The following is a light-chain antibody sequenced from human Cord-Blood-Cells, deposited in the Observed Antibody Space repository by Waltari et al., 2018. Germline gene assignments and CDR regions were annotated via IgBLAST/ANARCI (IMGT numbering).Light chain of an antibody. Sequence: SVLTQPPSASGTPGQRVTTPCSGISSNVGGNTGHRYQQLPGTAAKLLISSHNRRPSGVPDRFSGSKSGASASLAISGLECEEEADYYCAAWDDSLNGGVVGGGTKLTVL. CDR3: AAWDDSLNGGV. CDR2: SHN. CDR1: SSNVGGNT. J-gene: IGLJ3*02. V-gene: IGLV1-44*01.